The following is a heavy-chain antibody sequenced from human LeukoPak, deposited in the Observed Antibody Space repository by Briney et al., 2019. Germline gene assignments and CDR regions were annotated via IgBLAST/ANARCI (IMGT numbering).Heavy chain of an antibody. Sequence: SETLSLTCTVSGRSISSYYWSWIRQPPGKGLEWVGYIYYSGSNNYNTSLKGRVTISVDTSKNQFSLKLSSVTAADTAVYYCARESPAQYCSSTSCYLIYYYYYMDVWGKGTTVTVSS. J-gene: IGHJ6*03. CDR1: GRSISSYY. D-gene: IGHD2-2*01. CDR2: IYYSGSN. V-gene: IGHV4-59*01. CDR3: ARESPAQYCSSTSCYLIYYYYYMDV.